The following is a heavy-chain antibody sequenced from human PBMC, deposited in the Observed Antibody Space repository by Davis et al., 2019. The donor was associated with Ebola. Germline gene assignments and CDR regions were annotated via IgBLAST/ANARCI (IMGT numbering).Heavy chain of an antibody. CDR1: GYTFTSYG. D-gene: IGHD6-19*01. Sequence: ASVKVSCKASGYTFTSYGISWVRQAPGQGLEWMGWISAYNGNTSYAQKFQGRVTMTRDTSTSTVYMELSSLRSEDTAVYYCARDPLAVAGRSLDYWGQGTLVTVSS. CDR3: ARDPLAVAGRSLDY. CDR2: ISAYNGNT. J-gene: IGHJ4*02. V-gene: IGHV1-18*01.